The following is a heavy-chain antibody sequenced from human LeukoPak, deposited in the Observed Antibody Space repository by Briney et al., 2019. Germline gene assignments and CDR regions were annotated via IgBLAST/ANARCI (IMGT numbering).Heavy chain of an antibody. CDR2: ISSSGSTI. J-gene: IGHJ4*02. CDR3: ARAWKYYGSGSCFDY. Sequence: PGGSLRLSCAASGFTFSDYYMSWIRQAPGKGLEWVSYISSSGSTIYYADSVKGRFIISRDNAKNSLYLQMNSLRAEDTAVYYCARAWKYYGSGSCFDYWGQGTLVTVSS. CDR1: GFTFSDYY. V-gene: IGHV3-11*01. D-gene: IGHD3-10*01.